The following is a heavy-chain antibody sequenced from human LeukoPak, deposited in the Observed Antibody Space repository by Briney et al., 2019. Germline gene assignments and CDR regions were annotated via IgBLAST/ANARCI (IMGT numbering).Heavy chain of an antibody. J-gene: IGHJ4*02. CDR2: INPNSGDT. D-gene: IGHD1-7*01. Sequence: ASVKVSCKASGYTFTGYYMHWLRQAPGQGLEWMGRINPNSGDTKFAQKFQGRVTMSRDTSLSTAYMELSRLTSDDTAVCFCATHINWNYAGILDYWGQGALVTVSS. CDR1: GYTFTGYY. CDR3: ATHINWNYAGILDY. V-gene: IGHV1-2*06.